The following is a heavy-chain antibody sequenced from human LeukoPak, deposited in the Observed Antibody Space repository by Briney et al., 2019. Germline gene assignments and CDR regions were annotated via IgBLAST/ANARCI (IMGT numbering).Heavy chain of an antibody. D-gene: IGHD6-6*01. CDR1: GGSISSGGYY. CDR2: IYYSGST. V-gene: IGHV4-31*03. J-gene: IGHJ5*02. Sequence: PSQTLSLTCTVSGGSISSGGYYWSWIRQHPGKGLEWIGYIYYSGSTYYNPSLKSRVTISVDTSKNQFFLKLSSVTAADTAVYYCARVYSSSSPGWFDPWGQGTLVTVSS. CDR3: ARVYSSSSPGWFDP.